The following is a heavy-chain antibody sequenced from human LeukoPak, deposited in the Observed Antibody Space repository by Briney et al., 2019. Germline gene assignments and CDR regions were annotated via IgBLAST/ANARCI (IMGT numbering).Heavy chain of an antibody. CDR2: ISYDGSNK. CDR1: GFTFSSYA. Sequence: GGSLRLSCAASGFTFSSYAMHWVRQAPGKGLEWVAVISYDGSNKYYADSVKGRFTISRDNSKNTLCLQMNSLRAEDTAVYYCARGPSGYHNTGGQGTLVTVSS. CDR3: ARGPSGYHNT. D-gene: IGHD5-12*01. J-gene: IGHJ4*02. V-gene: IGHV3-30*04.